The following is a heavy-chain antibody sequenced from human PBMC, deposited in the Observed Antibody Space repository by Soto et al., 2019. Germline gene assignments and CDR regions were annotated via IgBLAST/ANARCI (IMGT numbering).Heavy chain of an antibody. D-gene: IGHD3-3*01. Sequence: SGGSLRLSCAASGFTFSNYWMHWVRQAPGKGLVWVSRINFDGGSTSYADSVKGRFTISRDNAKNTLYLQMNSLRAEDTAVYYCARAAFLDYWGQGTLVTVSS. V-gene: IGHV3-74*01. CDR3: ARAAFLDY. CDR1: GFTFSNYW. CDR2: INFDGGST. J-gene: IGHJ4*02.